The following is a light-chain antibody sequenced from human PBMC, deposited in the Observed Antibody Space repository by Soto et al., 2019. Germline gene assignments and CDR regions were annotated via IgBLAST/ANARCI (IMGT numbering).Light chain of an antibody. J-gene: IGLJ2*01. CDR1: SGSIASNS. V-gene: IGLV6-57*03. CDR2: DGN. CDR3: QSYDGRVVL. Sequence: NFMLTQPPSVSESPGKTVTISCTRSSGSIASNSVQWYQQRPGSAPTTVIYDGNQRPSGVPDRFSGSIDSSSNSASLTISGLRTEDESDYYCQSYDGRVVLFGGGTKLTVL.